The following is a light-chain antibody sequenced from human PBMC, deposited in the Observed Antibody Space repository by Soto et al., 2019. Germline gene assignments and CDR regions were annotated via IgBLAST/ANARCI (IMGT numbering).Light chain of an antibody. Sequence: QSALTQPASVSGSPGQSITISCTGTNSDVGNYNYVSRYQQHPGKAPKLIIYEVTSRPSGVSSRFSGSKSGNTASLTISGLQTDDEADYYCVSYTTSSTLVVFGGGTKLTVL. CDR3: VSYTTSSTLVV. CDR2: EVT. CDR1: NSDVGNYNY. J-gene: IGLJ2*01. V-gene: IGLV2-14*01.